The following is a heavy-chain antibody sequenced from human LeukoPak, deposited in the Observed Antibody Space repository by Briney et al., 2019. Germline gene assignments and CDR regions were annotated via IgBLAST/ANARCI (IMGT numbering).Heavy chain of an antibody. CDR2: IYTSGST. CDR3: ARGLYSSSWYYFDY. D-gene: IGHD6-13*01. V-gene: IGHV4-4*07. CDR1: GGSISSYY. J-gene: IGHJ4*02. Sequence: PSETLSLTCTVSGGSISSYYWSWIRQPAGKGLEWIGRIYTSGSTNYNPSLKSRVTMSVDTSKNQFSLKLSSVTAADTAVYYCARGLYSSSWYYFDYWGQGTPVTVSS.